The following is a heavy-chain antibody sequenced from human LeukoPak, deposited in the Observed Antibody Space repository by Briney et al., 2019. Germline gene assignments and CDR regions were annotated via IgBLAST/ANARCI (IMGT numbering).Heavy chain of an antibody. CDR1: GGSISSYY. CDR3: ARVTGYMIEDYFDY. D-gene: IGHD3-22*01. CDR2: IYYSGST. J-gene: IGHJ4*02. V-gene: IGHV4-59*01. Sequence: SETLSLTCTVSGGSISSYYWSWLRQPPGKGLEWIGYIYYSGSTNYNPSLKSRVTISVKTSKNQFSLKLSSVTAADTAVYYCARVTGYMIEDYFDYWGQGTLVTASS.